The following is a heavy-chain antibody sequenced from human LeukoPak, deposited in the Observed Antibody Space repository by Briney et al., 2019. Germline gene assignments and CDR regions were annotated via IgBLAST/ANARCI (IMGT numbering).Heavy chain of an antibody. Sequence: PSETLSLTCTVSGGSISSYYWSWIRQPAGKGLEWIGRIYTSGSTNYNPSLKSRVTMSVDTSKNQFSLKLSSVTAADTAVYYCARSLVTTRLRDAFDIWGQGTMVTASS. CDR2: IYTSGST. CDR1: GGSISSYY. J-gene: IGHJ3*02. D-gene: IGHD4-11*01. CDR3: ARSLVTTRLRDAFDI. V-gene: IGHV4-4*07.